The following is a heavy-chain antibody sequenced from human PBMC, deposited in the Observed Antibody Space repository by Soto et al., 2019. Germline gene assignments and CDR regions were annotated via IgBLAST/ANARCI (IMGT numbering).Heavy chain of an antibody. J-gene: IGHJ4*02. V-gene: IGHV1-46*01. CDR2: INPTSGST. CDR3: ARDLAAGDH. Sequence: QVQLVQSGAEVKKPGASVKVSCKASGYTFTNYYIHWVRQAPGQGLEWMGVINPTSGSTNYAQRFQGSVTLTYDTSTTTVYMELSGRRSEDTAVLYCARDLAAGDHWGQGTLVTVSS. CDR1: GYTFTNYY. D-gene: IGHD6-13*01.